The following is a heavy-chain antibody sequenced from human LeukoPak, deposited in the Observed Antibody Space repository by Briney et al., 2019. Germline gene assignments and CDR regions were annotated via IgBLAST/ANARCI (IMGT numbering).Heavy chain of an antibody. J-gene: IGHJ5*01. V-gene: IGHV3-7*01. CDR3: ARCYFIATRLLWFDS. CDR2: IKQDGSEK. CDR1: GFTFSNYW. Sequence: PGGSLRLSCVASGFTFSNYWMSWVRQAPGRGLEWVANIKQDGSEKYYVDSVKGRFTISRDNAKNSLYLQMNSLRAEDTAVYYCARCYFIATRLLWFDSWGQGTLVTVSS. D-gene: IGHD6-6*01.